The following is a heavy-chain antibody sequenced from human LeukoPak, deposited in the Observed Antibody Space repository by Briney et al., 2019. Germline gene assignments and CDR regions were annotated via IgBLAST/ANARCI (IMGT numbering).Heavy chain of an antibody. J-gene: IGHJ4*02. CDR1: GFTFSSYS. CDR2: ISSSSSYI. D-gene: IGHD5-24*01. Sequence: SGGSLRLSCVASGFTFSSYSMNWVRQAPGKGLEWVSSISSSSSYIYYADSVKGRFTISRDNAKNSLYLQMNSLRAEDTAVYFCVRDGDAYNFDWWGQGALVTVSS. CDR3: VRDGDAYNFDW. V-gene: IGHV3-21*01.